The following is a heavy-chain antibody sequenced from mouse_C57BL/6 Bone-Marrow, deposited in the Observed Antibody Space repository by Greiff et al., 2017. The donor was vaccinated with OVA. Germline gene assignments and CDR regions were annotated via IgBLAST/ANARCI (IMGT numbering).Heavy chain of an antibody. D-gene: IGHD1-1*01. J-gene: IGHJ2*01. V-gene: IGHV3-1*01. CDR1: GYSITSGYD. CDR2: ISYSGST. CDR3: AAYYYGFDY. Sequence: DVQLQESGPGMVKPSQSLSLTCTVTGYSITSGYDWHWIRHFPGNKLEWMGYISYSGSTNYNPSLKSRISITHDTSKNHFFLKLNSVTTEDTATYYCAAYYYGFDYWGQGTTLTVSS.